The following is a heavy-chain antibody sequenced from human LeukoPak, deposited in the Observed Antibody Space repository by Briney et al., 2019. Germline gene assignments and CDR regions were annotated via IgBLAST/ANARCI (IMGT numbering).Heavy chain of an antibody. CDR3: AAERITIFGVGTYFDY. D-gene: IGHD3-3*01. Sequence: SETLSLTCTVSGGSLSSYYWSWIRQPPGKGLGRIGYTYYSGSTNYNPSLKSRVTISVDTSKNQFSLKLSSVTAADTAVYYCAAERITIFGVGTYFDYWGQGTLVTVSS. J-gene: IGHJ4*02. CDR2: TYYSGST. CDR1: GGSLSSYY. V-gene: IGHV4-59*01.